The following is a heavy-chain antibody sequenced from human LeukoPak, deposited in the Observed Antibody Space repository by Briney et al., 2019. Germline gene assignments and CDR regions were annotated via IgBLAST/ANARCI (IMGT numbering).Heavy chain of an antibody. J-gene: IGHJ3*02. V-gene: IGHV3-21*04. CDR1: GFTFNNYN. CDR2: ISGIGDYT. CDR3: ARGGSYLSAFDI. D-gene: IGHD1-26*01. Sequence: GGSLRLSCAASGFTFNNYNMNWVRQAPGKGLEWVSYISGIGDYTLYADSVKGRFTISRDNAKNSLYLQMDSLRAEDTAVYYCARGGSYLSAFDIWGQGTMVTVSS.